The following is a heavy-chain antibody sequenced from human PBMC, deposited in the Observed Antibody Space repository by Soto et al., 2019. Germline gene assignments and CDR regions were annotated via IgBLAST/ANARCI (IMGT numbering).Heavy chain of an antibody. CDR3: ARDLDYYDSSGYPPAAFDI. D-gene: IGHD3-22*01. CDR2: IIPIFGTA. Sequence: SVKVSCTASGGTFSSYAISCVRQAPGQGLEWMGGIIPIFGTANYAQKFQGRVTITADESTSTAYMELSSLRSEDTAVYYCARDLDYYDSSGYPPAAFDIWGQGTMVTVSS. J-gene: IGHJ3*02. V-gene: IGHV1-69*13. CDR1: GGTFSSYA.